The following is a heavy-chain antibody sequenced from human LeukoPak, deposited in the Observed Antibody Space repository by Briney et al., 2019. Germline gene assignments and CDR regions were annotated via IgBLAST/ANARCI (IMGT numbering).Heavy chain of an antibody. Sequence: PSETLSLTCAVYGGSFSGYYWSWIRQPPGKGLEWIGNIYDSGSTYYNASLQSRVTISIDTSKNQFSLRLSSVTAADTAMYYFAKSGGYGLIDYWGQGTLVTVSS. D-gene: IGHD1-26*01. V-gene: IGHV4-34*01. J-gene: IGHJ4*02. CDR1: GGSFSGYY. CDR2: IYDSGST. CDR3: AKSGGYGLIDY.